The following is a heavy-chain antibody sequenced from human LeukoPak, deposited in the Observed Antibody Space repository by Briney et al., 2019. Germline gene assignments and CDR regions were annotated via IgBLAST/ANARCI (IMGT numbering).Heavy chain of an antibody. D-gene: IGHD3-10*01. CDR2: ISYSGST. J-gene: IGHJ5*02. V-gene: IGHV4-31*03. CDR3: ARVDGSGSYYNPRFDP. Sequence: PSETLSLTCTVSGGSISSGGYYGSWIRQHPGKGLEWIGYISYSGSTYYNPSLKSRVTISGDTSENQFSLKLSSVTAADTAVYYCARVDGSGSYYNPRFDPWGQGTLVTVSS. CDR1: GGSISSGGYY.